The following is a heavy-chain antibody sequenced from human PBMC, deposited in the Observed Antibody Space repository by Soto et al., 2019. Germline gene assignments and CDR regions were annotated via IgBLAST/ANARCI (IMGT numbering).Heavy chain of an antibody. J-gene: IGHJ5*02. CDR2: INAANGYT. V-gene: IGHV1-3*01. D-gene: IGHD3-10*01. Sequence: QVQLVQSGAEVKKPGASVKVSCKASGYSFTSFPIHWVRQAPGQGLECMGWINAANGYTRYSRKFKGRATITRDTPATTAYMDLSSLTSEDTAVYYCAGGGGLDAWGQGPLITVSS. CDR1: GYSFTSFP. CDR3: AGGGGLDA.